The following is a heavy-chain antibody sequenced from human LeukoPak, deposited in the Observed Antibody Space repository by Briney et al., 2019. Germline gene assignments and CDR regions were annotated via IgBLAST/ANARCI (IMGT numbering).Heavy chain of an antibody. CDR1: GFTFSSYA. J-gene: IGHJ4*02. CDR2: ISSNGGST. V-gene: IGHV3-64*01. D-gene: IGHD3-16*01. Sequence: GGSLRLSCAASGFTFSSYAMHWVRQAPGKGLEYVSAISSNGGSTYYANSVKGRFTISRDNSKNTLYLQMGSLRAEDMAVYYCARDYTRWGQGTLVTVSS. CDR3: ARDYTR.